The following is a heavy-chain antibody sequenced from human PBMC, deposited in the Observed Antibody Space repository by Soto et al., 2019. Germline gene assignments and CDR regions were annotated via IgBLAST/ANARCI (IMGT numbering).Heavy chain of an antibody. J-gene: IGHJ4*02. CDR1: GFTFSSYG. CDR2: ISYDGSNK. CDR3: ANLYDYVWGSYRYVHPFDY. Sequence: GGSLRLSCAASGFTFSSYGMHWVRQAPGKGLEWVAVISYDGSNKYYADSVKGRFTISRDNSKNTLYLQMNSLRAEDTAVYYCANLYDYVWGSYRYVHPFDYWGQGTLVTVSS. V-gene: IGHV3-30*18. D-gene: IGHD3-16*02.